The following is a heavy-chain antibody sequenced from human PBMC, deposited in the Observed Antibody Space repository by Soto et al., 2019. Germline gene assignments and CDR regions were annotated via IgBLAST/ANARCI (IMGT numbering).Heavy chain of an antibody. V-gene: IGHV4-31*03. Sequence: KTSETLSLTCTVSGGSISSGGYYWSWIRQHPGKGLEWIGYIYYSGSTYYNPSLKSRVTISVDTSRNQFSLKLSSVTAADTAVYYCARSKYYYYFDYWGQGTLVTVSS. D-gene: IGHD3-10*01. CDR3: ARSKYYYYFDY. CDR2: IYYSGST. J-gene: IGHJ4*02. CDR1: GGSISSGGYY.